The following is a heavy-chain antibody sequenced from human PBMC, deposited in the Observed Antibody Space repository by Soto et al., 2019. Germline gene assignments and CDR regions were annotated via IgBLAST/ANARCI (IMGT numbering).Heavy chain of an antibody. V-gene: IGHV3-23*01. Sequence: GSLRLSCAASGFTFSRNAMSWVRQAPGKGLEWVSGISSSGGSTYYADSVKGRFTIYRDNYKNMLYLQMNNLSAEDTAVYYCAKAKGGSYFDYWGQGTLVTVSS. CDR3: AKAKGGSYFDY. J-gene: IGHJ4*02. D-gene: IGHD2-15*01. CDR2: ISSSGGST. CDR1: GFTFSRNA.